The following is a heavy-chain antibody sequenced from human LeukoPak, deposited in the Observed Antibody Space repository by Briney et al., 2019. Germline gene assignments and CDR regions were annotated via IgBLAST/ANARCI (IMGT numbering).Heavy chain of an antibody. J-gene: IGHJ6*02. CDR3: ARAGRADYVWGSYRYNYYYYGMDV. D-gene: IGHD3-16*02. CDR2: MNPNSGNT. V-gene: IGHV1-8*01. Sequence: ASVKVSCKASGYTFTSYDINWVRQATGQGLEWMGWMNPNSGNTGYAQKFQGRVTMTRNTSISTAYMELSSLRSEDTAVYYCARAGRADYVWGSYRYNYYYYGMDVWGQGTTVTVSS. CDR1: GYTFTSYD.